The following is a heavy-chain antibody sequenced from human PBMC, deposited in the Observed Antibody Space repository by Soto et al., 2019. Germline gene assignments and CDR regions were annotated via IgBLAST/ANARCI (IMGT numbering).Heavy chain of an antibody. Sequence: PGGSLRLSCAASGFTFSSYGMHWVRQAPGKGLEWVAVISYDGSNKYYADSVKGRFTISRDNSKNTLYLQMNSLRAEDTAVYYCAKNLKSRTPYYYGMDVWGQGTTVTVSS. V-gene: IGHV3-30*18. CDR2: ISYDGSNK. J-gene: IGHJ6*02. CDR1: GFTFSSYG. CDR3: AKNLKSRTPYYYGMDV. D-gene: IGHD2-2*01.